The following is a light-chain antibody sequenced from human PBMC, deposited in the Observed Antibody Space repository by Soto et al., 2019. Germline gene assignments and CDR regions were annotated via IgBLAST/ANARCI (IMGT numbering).Light chain of an antibody. CDR3: QQYGSSSWT. CDR1: QSVSSN. CDR2: GAS. Sequence: IVMPQSPATLSVSHGERATLSCRASQSVSSNLAWYQQKPGQAPRLLIYGASSRATGIPDRFSGSGSGTDFTLTISRLEPEDFAVYYCQQYGSSSWTFGQGTKVDI. J-gene: IGKJ1*01. V-gene: IGKV3-20*01.